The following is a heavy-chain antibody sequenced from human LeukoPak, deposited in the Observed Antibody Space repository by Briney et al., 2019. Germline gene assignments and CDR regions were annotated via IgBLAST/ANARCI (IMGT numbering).Heavy chain of an antibody. V-gene: IGHV3-30*02. Sequence: PGGSLRLSCAASGFTFSSYGMHWVRQAPGKGLEWVAFIRYDGSNKYYADSVKGRFTISRDNSENTLYLQMNSLRAEDTAVYYCAKGSGVYYHYYCKDVWGKGTTVTVSS. CDR1: GFTFSSYG. J-gene: IGHJ6*03. CDR2: IRYDGSNK. CDR3: AKGSGVYYHYYCKDV.